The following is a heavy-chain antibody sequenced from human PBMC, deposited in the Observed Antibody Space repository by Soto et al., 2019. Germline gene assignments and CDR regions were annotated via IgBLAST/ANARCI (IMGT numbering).Heavy chain of an antibody. Sequence: GGSLRLSSEVSGFTFKTDWMSWVRQAPGKGLEWLANMNDHANKKYYVDSVKGRFTILGDGAGSSLFLRMDSLRAEDTAVYFCAAYNTSRHAAFDIWGRGTLVTVSS. V-gene: IGHV3-7*01. J-gene: IGHJ3*02. CDR1: GFTFKTDW. CDR3: AAYNTSRHAAFDI. D-gene: IGHD1-20*01. CDR2: MNDHANKK.